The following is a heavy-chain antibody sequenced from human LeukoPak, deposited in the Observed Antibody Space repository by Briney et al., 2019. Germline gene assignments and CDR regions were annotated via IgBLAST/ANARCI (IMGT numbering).Heavy chain of an antibody. J-gene: IGHJ4*02. CDR2: TSAYNGNT. CDR1: GYTFTSYG. Sequence: ASVKVSCKASGYTFTSYGISWVRQARGQGLEWMGWTSAYNGNTNYAQKLQGRVTMTTDTSTSTAYMELRSLRSDDTAVYYCARDRRNILTGQPTDYWGQGTLVTVSS. V-gene: IGHV1-18*01. CDR3: ARDRRNILTGQPTDY. D-gene: IGHD3-9*01.